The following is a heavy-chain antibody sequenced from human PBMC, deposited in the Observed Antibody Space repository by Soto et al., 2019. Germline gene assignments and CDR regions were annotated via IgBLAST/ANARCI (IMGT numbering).Heavy chain of an antibody. V-gene: IGHV1-8*02. CDR2: MNPNSGET. Sequence: QEQLVQSAAEVKKPWASVKVSCITSGYTFNDYEITLVRQATGQGLEWIGWMNPNSGETGYAQRFQGRVTMTTGSSLSTAYLELSSLTSDDTAVYYCARIAMPARPRWYNWFDPWGKGTLVTVSS. CDR1: GYTFNDYE. D-gene: IGHD2-2*01. CDR3: ARIAMPARPRWYNWFDP. J-gene: IGHJ5*02.